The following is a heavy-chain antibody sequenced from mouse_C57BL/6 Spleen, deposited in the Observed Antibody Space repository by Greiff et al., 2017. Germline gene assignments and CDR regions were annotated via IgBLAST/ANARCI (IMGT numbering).Heavy chain of an antibody. D-gene: IGHD1-1*01. V-gene: IGHV1-50*01. J-gene: IGHJ3*01. Sequence: QVQLQQPGAELVKPGASVKLSCKASGYTFTSYWMQWVKQRPGQGLEWIGEIDPSDSYTNYTQKFKGKATLTVDTSSSTAYMQLSSLTSEDSAVYYCARGATVVVSPFAYWGQGTLVTVSA. CDR1: GYTFTSYW. CDR3: ARGATVVVSPFAY. CDR2: IDPSDSYT.